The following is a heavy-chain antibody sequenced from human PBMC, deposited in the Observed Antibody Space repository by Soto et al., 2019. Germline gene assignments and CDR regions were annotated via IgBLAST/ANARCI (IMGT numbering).Heavy chain of an antibody. CDR1: GGTFSSYT. CDR3: ARSLGYCSGGSCYSGYYYYYMDV. Sequence: KVSCKASGGTFSSYTISWVRQAPGQGLEWMGRIIPILGIANYAQKFQGRVTITADKSTSTAYMELSSLRSEDTAVYYCARSLGYCSGGSCYSGYYYYYMDVWCKGTTVNV. CDR2: IIPILGIA. J-gene: IGHJ6*03. V-gene: IGHV1-69*02. D-gene: IGHD2-15*01.